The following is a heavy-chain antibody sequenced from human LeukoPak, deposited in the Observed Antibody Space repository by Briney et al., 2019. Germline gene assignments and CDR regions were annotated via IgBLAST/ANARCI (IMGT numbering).Heavy chain of an antibody. CDR1: GYTFTGYY. Sequence: ASVKVSCKASGYTFTGYYMHWVRQAPGQGLEWMGWINPNSGGTNYAQKFQGRITMTRNASISTAYMELSSLISEDTAVYYCARVPSGGDKFDPWGQGTLVTVSS. CDR3: ARVPSGGDKFDP. D-gene: IGHD6-25*01. V-gene: IGHV1-2*02. CDR2: INPNSGGT. J-gene: IGHJ5*02.